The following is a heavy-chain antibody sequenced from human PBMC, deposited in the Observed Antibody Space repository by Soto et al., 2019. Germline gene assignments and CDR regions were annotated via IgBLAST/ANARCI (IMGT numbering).Heavy chain of an antibody. CDR2: INHSGSA. D-gene: IGHD3-10*01. V-gene: IGHV4-34*01. Sequence: QVQIQQWGAGVLKPSETLSLTCAVNGGSFSGYIWTWIRQTPGKGLQWIGQINHSGSAVYNPSLKPRVTLSMLSNNQFSLEMSSVTAADTAVYYCARGLSRASPYSGGWYYFDSWGQGTTVTVSS. J-gene: IGHJ4*02. CDR1: GGSFSGYI. CDR3: ARGLSRASPYSGGWYYFDS.